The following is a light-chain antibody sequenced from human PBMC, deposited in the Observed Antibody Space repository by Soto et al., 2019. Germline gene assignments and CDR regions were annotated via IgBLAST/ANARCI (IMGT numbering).Light chain of an antibody. CDR1: QSISSW. J-gene: IGKJ1*01. CDR3: HQYNDYPGT. V-gene: IGKV1-5*03. CDR2: KAS. Sequence: DIQMTQSPSTLSASVGDRVTITCRASQSISSWLAWYQQKPGKAPTLLIYKASSFESGVPSRFSGRGSGTEFALTISSLQPDDFATYYCHQYNDYPGTFGQGTKVEIK.